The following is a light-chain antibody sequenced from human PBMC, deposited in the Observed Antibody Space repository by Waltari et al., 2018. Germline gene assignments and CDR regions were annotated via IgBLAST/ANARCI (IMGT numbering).Light chain of an antibody. CDR2: EVT. CDR3: CSYAGSTTFVV. CDR1: SSDVGXXXX. J-gene: IGLJ2*01. Sequence: QSALTQPASVSGSPGQSITISCTGTSSDVGXXXXXXXVQQHPGKAPKLMIHEVTKRPSGVSNRFSGSKSGNTASLTISGLQAEDEADYYCCSYAGSTTFVVFGGGTKVTVL. V-gene: IGLV2-23*02.